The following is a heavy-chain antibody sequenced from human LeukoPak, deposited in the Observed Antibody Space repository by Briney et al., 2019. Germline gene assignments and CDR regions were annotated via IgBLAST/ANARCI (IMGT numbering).Heavy chain of an antibody. J-gene: IGHJ3*02. CDR3: AKELHGSGRKGAFDI. Sequence: GGSLRLSCAASGFTFSSYGMHWVRQAPGKGLEWVAVMSYDGSNKYYADSVKGRFTISRDNSENTLYLQMNSLRAEDTAVYYCAKELHGSGRKGAFDIWGQGTMVTVSS. V-gene: IGHV3-30*18. D-gene: IGHD3-10*01. CDR1: GFTFSSYG. CDR2: MSYDGSNK.